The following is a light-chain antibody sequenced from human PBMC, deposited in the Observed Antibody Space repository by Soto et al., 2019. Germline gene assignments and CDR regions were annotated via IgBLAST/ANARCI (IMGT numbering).Light chain of an antibody. V-gene: IGKV1-39*01. CDR2: AES. CDR3: QKSYSTPLT. CDR1: QSIRGY. Sequence: DLQLTQSPSSLPPSLGDSVTVSCRASQSIRGYLNWYQHKKGKAPKILIYAESSLQSGVPSRLSGSGSGTDLNLTISSLQPEDFATYYCQKSYSTPLTCGPGTKVDIK. J-gene: IGKJ3*01.